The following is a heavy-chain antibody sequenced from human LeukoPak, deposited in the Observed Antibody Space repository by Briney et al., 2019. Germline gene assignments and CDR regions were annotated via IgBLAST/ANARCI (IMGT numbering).Heavy chain of an antibody. CDR2: FYYSGSA. V-gene: IGHV4-59*01. Sequence: SETLSLTCTVSGGSISSYYWSWIRQPPGKGLEWIGYFYYSGSANYNPSLKSRVTISVDTSKNQFSLKLSSVTAADTAVYYCSGSYLYSYYYYMDVWGKGTTVTISS. CDR3: SGSYLYSYYYYMDV. J-gene: IGHJ6*03. D-gene: IGHD1-26*01. CDR1: GGSISSYY.